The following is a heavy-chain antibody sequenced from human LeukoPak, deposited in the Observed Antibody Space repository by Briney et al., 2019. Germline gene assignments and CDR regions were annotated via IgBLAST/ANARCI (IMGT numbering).Heavy chain of an antibody. D-gene: IGHD6-19*01. CDR2: INHSGSI. CDR3: ARGYLEQWLVCGLDV. Sequence: SETLSLTCTVSGGSISSSSYYWSWIRQPPGKGLEWIGEINHSGSINYNPSLKSRVTISVDTSKNQFSLKLSSVTAADTAVYYCARGYLEQWLVCGLDVWGQGTTVTVSS. CDR1: GGSISSSSYY. V-gene: IGHV4-39*07. J-gene: IGHJ6*02.